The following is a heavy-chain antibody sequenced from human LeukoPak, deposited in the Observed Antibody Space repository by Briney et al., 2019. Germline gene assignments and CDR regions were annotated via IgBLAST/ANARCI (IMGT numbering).Heavy chain of an antibody. Sequence: GGTLRLSCAAAGFTFSSYGMHWVRQAPGNGLEWVAVIWYDGSNKYYADPVKGRITISRGNSKNTLYLQMNSLRAEDTAVYYCAKDDAIVAVEGAFDIWGQGTMVTVSS. J-gene: IGHJ3*02. V-gene: IGHV3-33*06. CDR1: GFTFSSYG. CDR2: IWYDGSNK. D-gene: IGHD3-22*01. CDR3: AKDDAIVAVEGAFDI.